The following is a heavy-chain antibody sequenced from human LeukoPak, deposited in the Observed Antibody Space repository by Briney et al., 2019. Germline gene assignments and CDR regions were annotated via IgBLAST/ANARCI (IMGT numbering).Heavy chain of an antibody. J-gene: IGHJ4*02. D-gene: IGHD5-18*01. CDR3: ARASGDIVETATMGSY. CDR2: ISSSSSYL. V-gene: IGHV3-21*01. Sequence: PGGSLRLSRAASGFTFSSYSMTWVRQAPGKGLEWVSTISSSSSYLYYADSVKGRFTISRDNAKNSLYLQMNSLRAEDTAAYYCARASGDIVETATMGSYWGQGTLVTVSS. CDR1: GFTFSSYS.